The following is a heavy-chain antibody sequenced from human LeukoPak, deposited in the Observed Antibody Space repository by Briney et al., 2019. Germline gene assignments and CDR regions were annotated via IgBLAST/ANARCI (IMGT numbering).Heavy chain of an antibody. V-gene: IGHV3-21*01. CDR1: GFTFSSYA. D-gene: IGHD2-15*01. J-gene: IGHJ4*02. CDR2: ISSSSSYI. Sequence: GGSLRLSCAASGFTFSSYAMSWVRQAPGKGLEWVSSISSSSSYIYYADSVKGRFTISRDNAKNSLYLQMNSLRAEDTAVYYCARDLCSGGSCRLDYWGQGTLVTVSS. CDR3: ARDLCSGGSCRLDY.